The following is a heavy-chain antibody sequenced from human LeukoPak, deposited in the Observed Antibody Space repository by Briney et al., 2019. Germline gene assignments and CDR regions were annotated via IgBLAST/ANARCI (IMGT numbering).Heavy chain of an antibody. CDR1: GFIFYNYD. CDR2: IGTGTDT. J-gene: IGHJ3*02. Sequence: GGSLRVSCAASGFIFYNYDMHWGRQAPGKSLEWVSHIGTGTDTHYSGSVRGRFTISRENAKNSLYLHMNSLRAGDTAIYYCARDRRADYGRNDDAFDIWGQGTMVTV. V-gene: IGHV3-13*01. CDR3: ARDRRADYGRNDDAFDI. D-gene: IGHD4-17*01.